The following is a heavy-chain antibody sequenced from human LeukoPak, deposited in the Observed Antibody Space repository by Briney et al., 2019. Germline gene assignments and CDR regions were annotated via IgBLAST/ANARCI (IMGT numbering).Heavy chain of an antibody. CDR2: IKQDGSEK. CDR3: ARDQYYYDSSGWPAFDY. D-gene: IGHD3-22*01. J-gene: IGHJ4*02. V-gene: IGHV3-7*01. CDR1: GFTFSTHW. Sequence: PGGSLRLSCAASGFTFSTHWMSWVRQAPGKGLEWVANIKQDGSEKYYVDSVKGRFTISRDNAKNSLYLQMNSLRAEDTAVYYCARDQYYYDSSGWPAFDYWGQGTLVTVSS.